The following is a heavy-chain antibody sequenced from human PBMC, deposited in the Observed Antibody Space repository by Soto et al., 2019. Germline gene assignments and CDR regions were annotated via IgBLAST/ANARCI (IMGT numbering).Heavy chain of an antibody. D-gene: IGHD3-10*01. V-gene: IGHV3-23*01. CDR3: AKDRALTMVRAHDAFDI. CDR2: ISGSGGST. J-gene: IGHJ3*02. Sequence: EVQLLESGGGLVQPGGSLRLSCAASGFTFSSYAMSWVRQAPGKGLEWVSAISGSGGSTYYADSVKGRFTISRDNSKNTLYLQMNSLRAEDTAVYYCAKDRALTMVRAHDAFDIWGQGTMVTVSS. CDR1: GFTFSSYA.